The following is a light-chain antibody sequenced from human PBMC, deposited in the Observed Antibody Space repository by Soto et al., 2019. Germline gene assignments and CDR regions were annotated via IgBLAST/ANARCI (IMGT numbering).Light chain of an antibody. CDR3: QEYNNFST. J-gene: IGKJ1*01. CDR1: QTISKW. CDR2: DAS. Sequence: DIHMTQSPSTLSASVLDIGTMTFRASQTISKWLAWYQQKPGKAPKLLIYDASNLESGVPSRFSGSGSGTEFTLTISGLQTDDFATYYCQEYNNFSTFGQGTKVDIK. V-gene: IGKV1-5*01.